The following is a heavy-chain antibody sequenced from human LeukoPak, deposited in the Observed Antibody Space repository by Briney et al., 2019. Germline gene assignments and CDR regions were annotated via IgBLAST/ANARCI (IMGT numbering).Heavy chain of an antibody. CDR1: GFTFSSYW. CDR2: INSDGSST. J-gene: IGHJ6*03. CDR3: ARALDCSSTSCYSDYYYYMDV. D-gene: IGHD2-2*02. V-gene: IGHV3-74*01. Sequence: GGSLRLSCAASGFTFSSYWMHWVRQAPGKGLVWVSRINSDGSSTSYADSVKGRFTISRDNAKNTLYLQMSSLRAEDTAVYYCARALDCSSTSCYSDYYYYMDVWGKGTTVTISS.